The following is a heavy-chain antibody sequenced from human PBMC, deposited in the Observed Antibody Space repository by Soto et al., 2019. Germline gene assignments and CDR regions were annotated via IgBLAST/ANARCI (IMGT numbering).Heavy chain of an antibody. J-gene: IGHJ6*03. V-gene: IGHV1-8*01. D-gene: IGHD6-13*01. Sequence: QVQLVQSGAEVKKPGASVKVSCKASGYTFTSYDINWVRQATGQGLEWMGWMNPNSGNTGYAQKFQGRVSMTRNTSISTAYMELSSLRSEDTAVYYCARLGSSSWCYYYYMDVWGKGTTVTVSS. CDR3: ARLGSSSWCYYYYMDV. CDR1: GYTFTSYD. CDR2: MNPNSGNT.